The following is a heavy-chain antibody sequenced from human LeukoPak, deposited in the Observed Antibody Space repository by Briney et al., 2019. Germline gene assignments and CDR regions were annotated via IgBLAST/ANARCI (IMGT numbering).Heavy chain of an antibody. D-gene: IGHD4-17*01. J-gene: IGHJ4*02. CDR3: ARGSVTTPYKYFDY. CDR2: IYYSGST. CDR1: GGSISSGDYY. V-gene: IGHV4-30-4*08. Sequence: SETLSLTCTVSGGSISSGDYYWSWIRQPPGKGLEWIGYIYYSGSTYYNPSLKSRVTISVDTSKNQFSLRLSSVTAADTAVYYCARGSVTTPYKYFDYWGQGTLVTVSS.